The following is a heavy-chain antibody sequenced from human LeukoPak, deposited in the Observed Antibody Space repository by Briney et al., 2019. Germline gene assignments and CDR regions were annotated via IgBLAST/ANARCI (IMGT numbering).Heavy chain of an antibody. CDR3: ARTTTVTYWYFDP. CDR2: ISSSSSTI. CDR1: GFTFSSYS. D-gene: IGHD4-17*01. Sequence: GGSLRLSCAASGFTFSSYSMNWVRQVPGKGLEWVSYISSSSSTIYYADSVKGRFTISRDNAKNSLYLQMNSLRAEDTAVYYCARTTTVTYWYFDPWGRGTLVTVSS. J-gene: IGHJ2*01. V-gene: IGHV3-48*04.